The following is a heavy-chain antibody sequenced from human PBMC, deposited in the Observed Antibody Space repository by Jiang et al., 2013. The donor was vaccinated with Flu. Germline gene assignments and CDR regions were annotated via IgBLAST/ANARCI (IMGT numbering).Heavy chain of an antibody. D-gene: IGHD6-19*01. Sequence: QTLSLTCVISGDSVSSNSVAWNWIRQSPSRGLEWLGRTYYRSKWYNDYAVSVKSRITINPDTSKNQFSPQLNSVTPEDTAVYYCARVSLAVTRVGYYYGMDVWGQGTTVTVSS. V-gene: IGHV6-1*01. CDR2: TYYRSKWYN. J-gene: IGHJ6*02. CDR1: GDSVSSNSVA. CDR3: ARVSLAVTRVGYYYGMDV.